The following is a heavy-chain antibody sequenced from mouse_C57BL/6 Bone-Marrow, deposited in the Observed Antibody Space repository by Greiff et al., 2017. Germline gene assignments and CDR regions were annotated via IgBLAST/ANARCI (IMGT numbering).Heavy chain of an antibody. V-gene: IGHV5-17*01. Sequence: DVMLVESGGGLVKPGGSLKLSCAASGFTFSDYGMHWVRQAPEKGLEWVAYISSGSSTIYYADTVKGRFTISRDNAKNTLFLQMTSLRSEDTARYYGASPRNYEGLGFAYWGQGTLVTVSA. J-gene: IGHJ3*01. D-gene: IGHD2-1*01. CDR2: ISSGSSTI. CDR1: GFTFSDYG. CDR3: ASPRNYEGLGFAY.